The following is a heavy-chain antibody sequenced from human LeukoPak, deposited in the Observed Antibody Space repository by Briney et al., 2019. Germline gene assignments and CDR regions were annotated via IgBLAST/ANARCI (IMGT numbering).Heavy chain of an antibody. CDR2: INHSGST. CDR3: ARALDYGDYVSYYFDY. J-gene: IGHJ4*02. V-gene: IGHV4-39*07. D-gene: IGHD4-17*01. CDR1: GGSISSSSYY. Sequence: PSETLSLTCTVSGGSISSSSYYWGWIRQPPGKGLEWIGEINHSGSTNYNPSLKSRVTISVDTSKNQFSLKLSSVTAADTAVYYCARALDYGDYVSYYFDYWGQGTLVTVSS.